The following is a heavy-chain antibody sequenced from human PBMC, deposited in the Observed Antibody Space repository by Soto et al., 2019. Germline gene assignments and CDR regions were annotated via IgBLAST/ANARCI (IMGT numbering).Heavy chain of an antibody. J-gene: IGHJ5*02. CDR3: ARCTVDTIVTSGWCHYLAP. CDR1: GFTFSSSA. V-gene: IGHV3-23*01. D-gene: IGHD6-19*01. CDR2: VSGSGGTT. Sequence: EVQLLDSGGGLVQPGGSLRLSCAASGFTFSSSAMSWVRQAPGKGLEWVSAVSGSGGTTYYADSVRGRFTISRDNSKNQLSLLMNSLRAEDTAIYFCARCTVDTIVTSGWCHYLAPVGQGTLVTVSS.